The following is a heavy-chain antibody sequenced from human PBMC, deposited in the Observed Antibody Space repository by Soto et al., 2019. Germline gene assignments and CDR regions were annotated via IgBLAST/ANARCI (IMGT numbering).Heavy chain of an antibody. CDR3: ARERSEGIAAAGYFDY. CDR2: IYSGGST. V-gene: IGHV3-53*01. J-gene: IGHJ4*02. D-gene: IGHD6-13*01. CDR1: GFTVSSNY. Sequence: GGSLRLSCAASGFTVSSNYMSWVRQAPGKGLEWVSVIYSGGSTYYADSVKGRFTISRDNSKNTLYLQMNSLRAEDTAVDYCARERSEGIAAAGYFDYWGQGTLVTVSS.